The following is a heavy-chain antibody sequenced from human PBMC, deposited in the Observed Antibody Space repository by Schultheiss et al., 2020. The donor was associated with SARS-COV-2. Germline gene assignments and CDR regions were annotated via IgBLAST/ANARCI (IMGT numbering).Heavy chain of an antibody. CDR2: ISNDGNRK. D-gene: IGHD5-18*01. Sequence: GGSLRLSCAASGFTFSTYAMHWVRQAPGKGLEWVAVISNDGNRKYYADSLWGRFTVSRDNSKNTLYLQMNSLRAEDTAVYYCARGPQGSVGDSYGYVDYWGQGILVTVSS. J-gene: IGHJ4*02. CDR3: ARGPQGSVGDSYGYVDY. CDR1: GFTFSTYA. V-gene: IGHV3-30*07.